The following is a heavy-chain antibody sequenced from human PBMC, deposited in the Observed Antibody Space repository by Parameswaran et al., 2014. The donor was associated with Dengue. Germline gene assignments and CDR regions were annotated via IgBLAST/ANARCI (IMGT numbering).Heavy chain of an antibody. D-gene: IGHD2-2*02. Sequence: VRQMPGKGLEWVAVISYDGSKTHYADSVKGRFTISRDDSKNTVYLQMDGLRIEDSAVYSCAKDAYQLLYVGFFDYWGRGTLVTVSS. J-gene: IGHJ4*02. CDR2: ISYDGSKT. V-gene: IGHV3-30*18. CDR3: AKDAYQLLYVGFFDY.